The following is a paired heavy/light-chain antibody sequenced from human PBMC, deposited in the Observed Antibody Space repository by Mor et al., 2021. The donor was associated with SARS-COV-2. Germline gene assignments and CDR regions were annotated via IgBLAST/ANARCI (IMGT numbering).Light chain of an antibody. CDR2: LNSDGSH. CDR3: QTWGTGIQV. CDR1: SGHSSYA. V-gene: IGLV4-69*01. J-gene: IGLJ2*01. Sequence: QLVVTQSPSASASLGASVKLTCTLSSGHSSYAIAWHQQQPEKGPRYLMKLNSDGSHRKGDGIPDRFSGSSSGAERYLTISSLQSEDEADYYCQTWGTGIQVFGGGTKLTVL.
Heavy chain of an antibody. V-gene: IGHV5-51*01. CDR1: GYSFTSYW. CDR3: ARPAAPTWRDDAFDI. D-gene: IGHD2-15*01. Sequence: EVQLVQSGAEVKKPGESLKISCKGSGYSFTSYWIGWVRQMPGKGPEWMGIINPGDSDARYSPSFQGQVTISVDKSITTAYLQWSSLKASDTAMYYCARPAAPTWRDDAFDIWGQGTMVTVSS. CDR2: INPGDSDA. J-gene: IGHJ3*02.